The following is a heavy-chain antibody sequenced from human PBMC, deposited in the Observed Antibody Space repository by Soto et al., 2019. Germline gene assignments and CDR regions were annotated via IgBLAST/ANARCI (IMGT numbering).Heavy chain of an antibody. J-gene: IGHJ5*02. V-gene: IGHV1-3*01. Sequence: ASVKVSCKASGYTFTSYAMHWVRQAPGQRLEWMGWINAGNGNTKYSQKFQGRVTITRDTSASTAYMELSSLRSEDTAVYYCARVRYSSGTELWFDPWGQGALVTVSS. CDR1: GYTFTSYA. CDR2: INAGNGNT. CDR3: ARVRYSSGTELWFDP. D-gene: IGHD6-19*01.